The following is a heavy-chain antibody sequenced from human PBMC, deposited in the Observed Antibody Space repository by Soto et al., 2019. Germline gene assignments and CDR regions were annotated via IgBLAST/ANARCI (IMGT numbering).Heavy chain of an antibody. J-gene: IGHJ4*02. V-gene: IGHV3-23*01. CDR1: GFTFSSYA. D-gene: IGHD3-22*01. Sequence: EVQLLESGGGLVQPGGSLRLSGAASGFTFSSYAMSWVRQAPGKGLEWVSAISGSGGSTYYADSVKGRFTISRDNSKNTLYLQMNSLRAEDTAVYYCATAWSFGYYYDSSGYYFDYWGQGTLVTVSS. CDR3: ATAWSFGYYYDSSGYYFDY. CDR2: ISGSGGST.